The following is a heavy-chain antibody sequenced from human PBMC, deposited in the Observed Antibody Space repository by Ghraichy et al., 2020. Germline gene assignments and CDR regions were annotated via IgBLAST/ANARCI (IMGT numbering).Heavy chain of an antibody. J-gene: IGHJ4*02. Sequence: GGSLRLSCAASGFNFTASWMNWVRQAPGKGLEWVAGIKQDGSETYHADSVKDRLTISRDNAKNSLYLQMNGLRVEDTAVYYCARDRAYKAFDYWGQGILVSVSS. D-gene: IGHD5-24*01. V-gene: IGHV3-7*03. CDR2: IKQDGSET. CDR3: ARDRAYKAFDY. CDR1: GFNFTASW.